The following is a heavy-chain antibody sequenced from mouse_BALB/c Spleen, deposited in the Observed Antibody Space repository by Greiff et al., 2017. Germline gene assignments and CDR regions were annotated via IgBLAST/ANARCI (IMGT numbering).Heavy chain of an antibody. CDR2: IDPANGNT. Sequence: EVQLQQSGAELVKPGASVKFSCTASGFNIKDTYMHWVKQRPEQGLEWIGRIDPANGNTKYDPKFQGKATITADTSSNTAYLQLSSLTSEDTAVYYCARPYDYDPYYYAMDYWGQGTSVTVSS. CDR3: ARPYDYDPYYYAMDY. CDR1: GFNIKDTY. D-gene: IGHD2-4*01. J-gene: IGHJ4*01. V-gene: IGHV14-3*02.